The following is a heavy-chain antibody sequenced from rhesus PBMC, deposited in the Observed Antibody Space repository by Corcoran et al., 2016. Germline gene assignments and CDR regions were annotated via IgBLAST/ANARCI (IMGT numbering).Heavy chain of an antibody. J-gene: IGHJ4*01. CDR2: IDGSGATT. CDR1: GGSISGSY. CDR3: ARAGGSGWSLDY. D-gene: IGHD6S26*01. Sequence: QVKLQQWGEGLGKPSETLSLTCAVYGGSISGSYWSWIRQPPGKGLEGIGNIDGSGATTNNNPSLKNRVTISKDTSKNQFSLKLSSVTAADTAVYYCARAGGSGWSLDYWGQGVLVTVSS. V-gene: IGHV4-73*01.